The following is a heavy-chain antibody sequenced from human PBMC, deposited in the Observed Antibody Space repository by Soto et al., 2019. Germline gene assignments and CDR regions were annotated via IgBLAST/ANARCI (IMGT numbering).Heavy chain of an antibody. CDR1: GFTFSSYA. J-gene: IGHJ4*02. CDR2: ISGSGGST. D-gene: IGHD2-8*01. CDR3: AKALWVYATPGNYFDY. Sequence: GGSLRLSCAASGFTFSSYAMSWVRQAPGKGLEWVSAISGSGGSTYYADSVKGRFTISRDNSKNTLYLQMNSLRAEDTAVYYCAKALWVYATPGNYFDYWGQGTLVTVSS. V-gene: IGHV3-23*01.